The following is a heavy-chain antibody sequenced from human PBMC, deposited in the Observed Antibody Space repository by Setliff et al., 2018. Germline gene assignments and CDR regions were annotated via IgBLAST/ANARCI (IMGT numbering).Heavy chain of an antibody. CDR3: ARDSGS. CDR2: FDPEDGET. CDR1: GYTLTELS. Sequence: ASVKVSCKVSGYTLTELSRHWVRQAPGKGLEWMGGFDPEDGETIYAQKFQGRVTMTTDTSTSTAYMGLRSLRSDDTAVYYCARDSGSWGQGTLVTVSS. J-gene: IGHJ4*02. V-gene: IGHV1-24*01. D-gene: IGHD6-25*01.